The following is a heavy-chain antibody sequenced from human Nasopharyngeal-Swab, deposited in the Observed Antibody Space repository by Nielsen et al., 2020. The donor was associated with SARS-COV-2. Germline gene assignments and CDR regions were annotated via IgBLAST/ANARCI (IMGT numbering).Heavy chain of an antibody. CDR3: AKDIANWNDEWGWFDP. CDR2: ISSSSSYI. J-gene: IGHJ5*02. Sequence: GGSLRLSCAASGFTFSSYSMNWVRQAPGKGLEWVSSISSSSSYIYYADSVKGRFTISRDNAKNSLYLQMNSLRAEDTALYYCAKDIANWNDEWGWFDPWGQGTLVTVSS. CDR1: GFTFSSYS. V-gene: IGHV3-21*04. D-gene: IGHD1-1*01.